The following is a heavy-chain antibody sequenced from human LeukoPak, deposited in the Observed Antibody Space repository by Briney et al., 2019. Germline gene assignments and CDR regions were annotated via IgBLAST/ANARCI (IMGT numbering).Heavy chain of an antibody. J-gene: IGHJ6*03. CDR2: INPSGGST. CDR3: ARDRGTSGYVSNYMDV. D-gene: IGHD5-12*01. V-gene: IGHV1-46*01. CDR1: GYTFTSYY. Sequence: GASVKVSCKASGYTFTSYYMHWVRQAPGQGLEWMGIINPSGGSTSYAQKFQGRVTMTRDMSTSTVYMELSSLRSEDTAVYYCARDRGTSGYVSNYMDVWGKGTTVTVSS.